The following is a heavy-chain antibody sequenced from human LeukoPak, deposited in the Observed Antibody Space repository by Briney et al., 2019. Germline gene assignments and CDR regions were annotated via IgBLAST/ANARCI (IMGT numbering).Heavy chain of an antibody. CDR2: ISYDGSNK. Sequence: GRSLRLSCAASGFTFSSYGMLWVRQAPGKGLEWVAVISYDGSNKYYADSVKGRFTISRDNSKNTLYLQMNSLRAQDTAVYYCAKDLLAVASRGYFDYWGQGTLVTVSS. CDR1: GFTFSSYG. V-gene: IGHV3-30*18. J-gene: IGHJ4*02. CDR3: AKDLLAVASRGYFDY. D-gene: IGHD6-19*01.